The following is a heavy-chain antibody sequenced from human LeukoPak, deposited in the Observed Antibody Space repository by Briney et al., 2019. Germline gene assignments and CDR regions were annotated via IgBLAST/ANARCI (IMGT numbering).Heavy chain of an antibody. V-gene: IGHV3-23*01. D-gene: IGHD3-10*01. CDR1: GFTFSSYA. CDR3: AKGEGSGESYYYYYGTDV. CDR2: ISGSGGST. Sequence: PGGSLRLSCAASGFTFSSYAMSWVRQAPGKGLEWVSAISGSGGSTYYADSVKGRFTISRDNSKNTLYLQMNSLRAEDTAVYYCAKGEGSGESYYYYYGTDVWGKGTTVTVSS. J-gene: IGHJ6*04.